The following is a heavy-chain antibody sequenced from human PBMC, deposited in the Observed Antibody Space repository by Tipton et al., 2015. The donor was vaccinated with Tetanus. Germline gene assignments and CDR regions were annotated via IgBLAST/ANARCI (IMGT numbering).Heavy chain of an antibody. Sequence: LRLSCAVYGGSFSGYYWSWIRQPPGKGLEWIGEINHSGSTNYNPSLKSRVTISVDTSKNQFSLKLSSVTAADTAVYYCASSGPTVTTLDYWGQGTLVTVSS. J-gene: IGHJ4*02. V-gene: IGHV4-34*01. CDR2: INHSGST. D-gene: IGHD4-11*01. CDR1: GGSFSGYY. CDR3: ASSGPTVTTLDY.